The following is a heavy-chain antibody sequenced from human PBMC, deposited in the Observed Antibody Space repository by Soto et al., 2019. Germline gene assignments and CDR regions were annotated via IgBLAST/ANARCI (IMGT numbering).Heavy chain of an antibody. CDR2: IYHSGST. Sequence: SETLSLTCAVSGGSISSGGYSWSWIRQPPGKGLEWIGYIYHSGSTYYNPSLKSRVTISVDRSKNQFSLNLSSVTTADTAVYYCARWASSSGSYYEFWGQGTLVTVSS. CDR3: ARWASSSGSYYEF. CDR1: GGSISSGGYS. D-gene: IGHD3-10*01. V-gene: IGHV4-30-2*02. J-gene: IGHJ4*02.